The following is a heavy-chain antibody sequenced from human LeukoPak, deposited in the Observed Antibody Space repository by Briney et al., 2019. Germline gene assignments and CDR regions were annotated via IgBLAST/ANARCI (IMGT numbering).Heavy chain of an antibody. Sequence: GGSLRLSCAASGFTFSTYAMSWVRQAPVKGLEWVSSLSGSGAATSYADSVKGRFTISRDNFKNTLFLQMNSLRAEDTAVYYCAKDSRIAAAGTFDYWGQGTLVTVSS. J-gene: IGHJ4*02. CDR1: GFTFSTYA. CDR3: AKDSRIAAAGTFDY. V-gene: IGHV3-23*01. CDR2: LSGSGAAT. D-gene: IGHD6-13*01.